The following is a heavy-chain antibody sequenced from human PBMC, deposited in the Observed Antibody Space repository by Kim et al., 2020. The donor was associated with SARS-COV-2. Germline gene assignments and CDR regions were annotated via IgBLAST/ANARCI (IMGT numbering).Heavy chain of an antibody. CDR1: GYSFSFYW. Sequence: GESLKISCKGSGYSFSFYWNSGVRQMPGKGLEWMGIIYPGDCDTKYSTSFQGQVTISADKSISTGDLQWRSLKASDSAVYFCARQDGYSQYYFDKWGQGTLVAVS. D-gene: IGHD5-18*01. CDR2: IYPGDCDT. V-gene: IGHV5-51*01. CDR3: ARQDGYSQYYFDK. J-gene: IGHJ4*01.